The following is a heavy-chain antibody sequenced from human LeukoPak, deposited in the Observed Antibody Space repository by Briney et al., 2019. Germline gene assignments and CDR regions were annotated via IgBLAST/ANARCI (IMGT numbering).Heavy chain of an antibody. CDR3: ARHGTYCSSTSCYADYYYYMDV. J-gene: IGHJ6*03. CDR2: ISSSGSTI. D-gene: IGHD2-2*01. CDR1: GFTSSSYE. Sequence: GGSLRLSCAASGFTSSSYEMNWVRQAPGKGLEWVSYISSSGSTIYYADSVKGRFTISRDNAKNSLYLQMNSLRAEDTAVYYCARHGTYCSSTSCYADYYYYMDVWGKGTTVTVSS. V-gene: IGHV3-48*03.